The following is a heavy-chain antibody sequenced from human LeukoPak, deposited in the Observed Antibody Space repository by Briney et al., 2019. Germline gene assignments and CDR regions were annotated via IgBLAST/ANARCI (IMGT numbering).Heavy chain of an antibody. CDR1: GFTFSSYG. Sequence: GRSLRLSCAASGFTFSSYGMHWVRQAPGKGLEWVAVISYDGSNKYYADSVKGRFTISRDNSKNTLYLQMNSLRAEDTAVYYCAKAGTAMVFDYWGQGTLVTVSS. J-gene: IGHJ4*02. CDR3: AKAGTAMVFDY. D-gene: IGHD5-18*01. CDR2: ISYDGSNK. V-gene: IGHV3-30*18.